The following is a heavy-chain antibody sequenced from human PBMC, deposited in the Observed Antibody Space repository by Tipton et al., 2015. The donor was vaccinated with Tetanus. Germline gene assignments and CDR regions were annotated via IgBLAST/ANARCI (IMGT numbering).Heavy chain of an antibody. V-gene: IGHV4-59*11. CDR3: TRVVFGGGSYSSDF. Sequence: TLSLTCNVSSGSINSHYWGWVRQPPGRGLEWIGFLSFTGNARSNPSLKSRATMSVDRSKNHFSLKVNSVTPADTAMYYCTRVVFGGGSYSSDFWGQGTLVTVSS. D-gene: IGHD1-26*01. CDR2: LSFTGNA. J-gene: IGHJ4*02. CDR1: SGSINSHY.